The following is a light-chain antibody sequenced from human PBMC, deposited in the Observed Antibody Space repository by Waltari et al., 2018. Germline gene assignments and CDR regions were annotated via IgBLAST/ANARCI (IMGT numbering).Light chain of an antibody. J-gene: IGKJ2*01. Sequence: DIQMTQSPSSLSASVGDRVTITCRASQSMSSYLSWYQQKPRKAPKLLIYAASSLQSGVPSRFSGSGFGTDFTLTISSLQPEDFATYYCQQSFSTPYTFGQGTKLEIK. CDR3: QQSFSTPYT. V-gene: IGKV1-39*01. CDR2: AAS. CDR1: QSMSSY.